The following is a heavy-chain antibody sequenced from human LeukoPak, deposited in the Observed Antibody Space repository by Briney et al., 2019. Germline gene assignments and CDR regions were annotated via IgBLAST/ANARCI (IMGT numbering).Heavy chain of an antibody. V-gene: IGHV4-59*01. CDR2: IYYSGST. CDR1: GGSISSYY. Sequence: SETLSLTCTVSGGSISSYYWSWIRQPPGKGLEWIGYIYYSGSTNYNPSLKSRVTISVDTSKNQFSLKLSSVTAADTAVYYCARGTGYSSGWYSSQGGGYGMDVWGQGTTVTVSS. J-gene: IGHJ6*02. CDR3: ARGTGYSSGWYSSQGGGYGMDV. D-gene: IGHD6-19*01.